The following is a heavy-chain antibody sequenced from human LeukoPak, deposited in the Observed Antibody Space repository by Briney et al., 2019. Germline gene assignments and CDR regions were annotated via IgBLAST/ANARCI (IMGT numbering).Heavy chain of an antibody. CDR2: NYYSGNT. D-gene: IGHD5-18*01. Sequence: SEPVSLTCIVSGGSISSSTYWGWIRQPPGKGLEWIGSNYYSGNTYYNPSLKSRVTISVDTSKNQFSLRLSSVTAADTAVYYCASPQRGYSYGYAGPFDYWGQGTLVTVSS. CDR1: GGSISSSTY. CDR3: ASPQRGYSYGYAGPFDY. J-gene: IGHJ4*02. V-gene: IGHV4-39*01.